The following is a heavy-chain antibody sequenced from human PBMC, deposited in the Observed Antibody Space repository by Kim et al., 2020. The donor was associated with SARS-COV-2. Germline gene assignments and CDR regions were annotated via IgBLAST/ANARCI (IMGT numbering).Heavy chain of an antibody. CDR2: IYYSGST. CDR3: ARDRGYRGYSYGYVLDY. CDR1: GGSISSSSYY. V-gene: IGHV4-39*07. J-gene: IGHJ4*02. Sequence: SETLSLTCTVSGGSISSSSYYWGWIRQPPGKGLEWIGSIYYSGSTYYNPSLKSRVTISVDTSKNQFSLKLSSVTAADTAVYYCARDRGYRGYSYGYVLDYWGQGTLVTVSS. D-gene: IGHD5-18*01.